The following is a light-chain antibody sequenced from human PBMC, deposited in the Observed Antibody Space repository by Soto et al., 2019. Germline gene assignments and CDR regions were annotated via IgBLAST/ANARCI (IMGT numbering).Light chain of an antibody. Sequence: QPVLTQSPSASASLGASVKLTCTLSSGHSSNAIAWHQQQPEKGPRFLMKVNSDGSHSRGDGIPDRFTGSRSGAERYLTISGLQSEDEADYYCQTWDTGIRVFGGGTKLTVL. CDR1: SGHSSNA. V-gene: IGLV4-69*01. J-gene: IGLJ3*02. CDR3: QTWDTGIRV. CDR2: VNSDGSH.